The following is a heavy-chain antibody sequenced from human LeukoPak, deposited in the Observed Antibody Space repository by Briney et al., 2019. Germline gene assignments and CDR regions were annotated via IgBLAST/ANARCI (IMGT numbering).Heavy chain of an antibody. Sequence: ASVKDSCKASGYTFRSYGLSWVRQAPGQGLEWLGWMNPNSGNTGYAQKFQGRVTMTRNTSISTAYMELSSLRSEDTAVYYCAVDYGCHWGQGTLVTVSS. CDR2: MNPNSGNT. CDR1: GYTFRSYG. V-gene: IGHV1-8*01. D-gene: IGHD4-17*01. J-gene: IGHJ4*02. CDR3: AVDYGCH.